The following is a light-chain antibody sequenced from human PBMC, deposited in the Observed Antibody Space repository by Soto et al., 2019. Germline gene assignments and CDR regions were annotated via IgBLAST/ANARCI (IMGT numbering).Light chain of an antibody. CDR3: QQYGDSPYT. V-gene: IGKV3-20*01. CDR2: GAS. Sequence: EIVLTQSPGTLSLSPGETASLSCRASQSIGGNYLAWYQQKPGQAPRLLIYGASTRATGIPDRFSGSGSGSGFTLTIRRMEAEDYAVYYCQQYGDSPYTFGQGTKVDIK. CDR1: QSIGGNY. J-gene: IGKJ2*01.